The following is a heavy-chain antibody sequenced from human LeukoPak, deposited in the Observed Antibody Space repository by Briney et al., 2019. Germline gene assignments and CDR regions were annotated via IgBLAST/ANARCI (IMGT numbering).Heavy chain of an antibody. D-gene: IGHD3-3*01. V-gene: IGHV4-61*02. CDR1: GGSISSGSYY. Sequence: SQTLSLTCTVSGGSISSGSYYWSWIRHPAGRGLEWIGRIYTRGSTNNNPSLKSRVTISVDTSNNQFSLKLSSVTAADTAVYYCARDRITIFGVVIIDHYGMDVWGQGTTVTVSS. CDR3: ARDRITIFGVVIIDHYGMDV. CDR2: IYTRGST. J-gene: IGHJ6*02.